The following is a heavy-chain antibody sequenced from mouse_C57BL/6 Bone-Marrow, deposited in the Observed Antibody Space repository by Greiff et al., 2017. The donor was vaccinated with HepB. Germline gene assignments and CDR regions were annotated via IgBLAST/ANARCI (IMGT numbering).Heavy chain of an antibody. V-gene: IGHV5-4*01. J-gene: IGHJ2*01. D-gene: IGHD1-1*01. CDR1: GFTFSSYA. CDR2: ISDGGSYT. Sequence: EVQLMESGGGLVKPGGSLKLSCAASGFTFSSYAMSWVRQTPEKRLEWVATISDGGSYTYYPDNVKGRFTISRDNAKNNLYLQMSHLKSEDTAMYYCARVHYGSLYYFDYWGQGTTLTVSS. CDR3: ARVHYGSLYYFDY.